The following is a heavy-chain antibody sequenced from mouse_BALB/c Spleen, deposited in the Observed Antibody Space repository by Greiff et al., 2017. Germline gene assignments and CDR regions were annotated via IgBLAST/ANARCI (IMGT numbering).Heavy chain of an antibody. CDR1: GFTFTDYY. CDR3: ARDTSTGTFDY. D-gene: IGHD4-1*02. J-gene: IGHJ2*01. Sequence: EVQLVESGGGLVQPGGSLRLSCATSGFTFTDYYMSWVRQPPGKALEWLGFIRNKANGYTTEYSASVKGRFTISRDNSQSILYLQMNTLRAEDSATYYCARDTSTGTFDYWGQGTTLTVSS. V-gene: IGHV7-3*02. CDR2: IRNKANGYTT.